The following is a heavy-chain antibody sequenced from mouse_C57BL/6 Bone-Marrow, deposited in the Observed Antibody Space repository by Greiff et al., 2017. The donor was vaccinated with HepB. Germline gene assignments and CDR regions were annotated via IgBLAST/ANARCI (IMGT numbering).Heavy chain of an antibody. CDR1: GYSITSGYY. CDR2: ISYDGSN. D-gene: IGHD2-4*01. J-gene: IGHJ4*01. Sequence: EVQLQESGPGLVKPSQSLSLTCSVTGYSITSGYYWNWIRQFPGNKLEWMGYISYDGSNNYNPSLKNRISITRDTSKNQFFLKLNSVTTEDTATYYCARGVYYEAMDYWGQGTSVTVSS. V-gene: IGHV3-6*01. CDR3: ARGVYYEAMDY.